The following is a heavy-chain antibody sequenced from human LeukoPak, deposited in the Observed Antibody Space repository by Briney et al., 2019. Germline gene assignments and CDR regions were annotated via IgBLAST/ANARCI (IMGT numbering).Heavy chain of an antibody. J-gene: IGHJ4*02. CDR1: GFTFSSYA. Sequence: GGSLRLSCAASGFTFSSYAMHWVRQAPGKGLEWVSSISSSSSYIYYADSVKGRFTISRDNAKNSLYLQMNSLRAEDTAVYYCARGAHYYYDSSGYSYGDDYWGQGTLVTVSS. CDR2: ISSSSSYI. D-gene: IGHD3-22*01. V-gene: IGHV3-21*01. CDR3: ARGAHYYYDSSGYSYGDDY.